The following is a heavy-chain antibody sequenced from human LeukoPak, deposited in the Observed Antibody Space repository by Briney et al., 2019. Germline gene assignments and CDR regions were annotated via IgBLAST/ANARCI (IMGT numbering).Heavy chain of an antibody. J-gene: IGHJ4*02. D-gene: IGHD6-13*01. CDR2: INPDSGGT. Sequence: ASVKVSCKASGYTFTDYYMHWVRQAPGQGLEWMGWINPDSGGTNYAQKFQGRVTMTRDTSISTAYMELSSLRSEDTAVYYCARVSSSSPPFDYWGQGTLVTVSS. V-gene: IGHV1-2*02. CDR1: GYTFTDYY. CDR3: ARVSSSSPPFDY.